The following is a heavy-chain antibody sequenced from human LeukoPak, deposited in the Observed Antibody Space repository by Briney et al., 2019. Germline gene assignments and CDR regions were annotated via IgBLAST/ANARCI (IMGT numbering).Heavy chain of an antibody. CDR1: GFTFKYYS. J-gene: IGHJ3*01. Sequence: GGSLTLSCAASGFTFKYYSMNWVRQAPGKGLVWVSFLSSGSSVFNYTDSVRGRFAISRNDAKSSLYLQMNSLRDEDTAVYYCARNNGQPEDAFDLWGQGTMVTVSS. CDR3: ARNNGQPEDAFDL. D-gene: IGHD2-8*01. V-gene: IGHV3-21*01. CDR2: LSSGSSVF.